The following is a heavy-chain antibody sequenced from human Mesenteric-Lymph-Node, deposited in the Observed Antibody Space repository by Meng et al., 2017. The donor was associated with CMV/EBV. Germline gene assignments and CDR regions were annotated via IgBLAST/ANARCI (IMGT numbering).Heavy chain of an antibody. J-gene: IGHJ4*02. CDR1: GSISSSSYY. Sequence: GSISSSSYYWGWIRQPPGKGLEWIGSIYYSGSTYYNPSLKSRITISVDTSKNQFSLKLSSVTAADTAVYYCAREYRYNWNYDRHFDYWGQGTLVTVSS. V-gene: IGHV4-39*07. D-gene: IGHD1-7*01. CDR3: AREYRYNWNYDRHFDY. CDR2: IYYSGST.